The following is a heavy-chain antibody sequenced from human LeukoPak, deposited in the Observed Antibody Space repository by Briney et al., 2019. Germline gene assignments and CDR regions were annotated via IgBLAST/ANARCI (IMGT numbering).Heavy chain of an antibody. V-gene: IGHV3-23*01. D-gene: IGHD3-22*01. CDR3: AKHLRYFYDYDAFHM. CDR1: GFTFSSYA. J-gene: IGHJ3*02. Sequence: GGSLRLSCAASGFTFSSYAMSWVRQAPGKGLEWVSLISGSGATTSYAESVKGRFTISRDNSKDTLSLQMNGLKADDTAVYYCAKHLRYFYDYDAFHMWGQGTMVTVSS. CDR2: ISGSGATT.